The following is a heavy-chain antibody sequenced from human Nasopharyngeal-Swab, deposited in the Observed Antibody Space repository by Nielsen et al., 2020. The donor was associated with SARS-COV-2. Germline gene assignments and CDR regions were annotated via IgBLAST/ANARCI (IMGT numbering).Heavy chain of an antibody. CDR1: GFTFSSFW. CDR2: IKQDGSEK. V-gene: IGHV3-7*01. D-gene: IGHD2-8*01. Sequence: GGSLRLSCVGTGFTFSSFWMNWVRQSPGKGLEWVANIKQDGSEKKYVDSVKGRFTISRDDATNSLHLQMNNLRVEDTAVYYCAREAYYNAVDYWGQGTLVTVSS. CDR3: AREAYYNAVDY. J-gene: IGHJ4*02.